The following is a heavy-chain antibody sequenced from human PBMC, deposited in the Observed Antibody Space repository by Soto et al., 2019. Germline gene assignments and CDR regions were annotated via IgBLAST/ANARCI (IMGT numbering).Heavy chain of an antibody. V-gene: IGHV3-23*01. J-gene: IGHJ4*02. CDR2: IAGNDAGA. CDR1: GFTFSSYA. Sequence: EVQLLESGGGLVQPGGSLRLSCAASGFTFSSYAMSWVRQPPGQGLQWVSTIAGNDAGADFAESVRGRFTISRDNSKNTLYLQMDSLRGEDTAIYYCAKDSLSSSTWHLSHFDHWGQGTLVTVSS. CDR3: AKDSLSSSTWHLSHFDH. D-gene: IGHD2-2*01.